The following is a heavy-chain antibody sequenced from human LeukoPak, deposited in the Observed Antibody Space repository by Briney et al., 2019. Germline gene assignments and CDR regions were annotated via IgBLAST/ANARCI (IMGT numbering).Heavy chain of an antibody. CDR1: GGSISSYY. V-gene: IGHV4-59*08. CDR2: IYYSGST. D-gene: IGHD6-6*01. CDR3: ASRYSSSSLVGIDY. Sequence: SETLSLTCTVSGGSISSYYWSWIRQPPGKGLEWIGYIYYSGSTNYNPSLKSRVTISVDTSKNQFSLKLSSVTAADTAVYYCASRYSSSSLVGIDYWGQGTLVTVSS. J-gene: IGHJ4*02.